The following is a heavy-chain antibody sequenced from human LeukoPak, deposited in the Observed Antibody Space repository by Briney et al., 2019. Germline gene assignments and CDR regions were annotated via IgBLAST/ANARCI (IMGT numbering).Heavy chain of an antibody. J-gene: IGHJ4*02. CDR3: ARVDY. CDR1: GFTFSSSW. V-gene: IGHV3-7*01. Sequence: GGSLRLSCVASGFTFSSSWMSWVRQAPGKGLEWVANIKQDGSEKSYVESVRGRFTISRDNSKNTLYLQMNSLRAEDTAVYYCARVDYWGQGTLVTVSS. CDR2: IKQDGSEK.